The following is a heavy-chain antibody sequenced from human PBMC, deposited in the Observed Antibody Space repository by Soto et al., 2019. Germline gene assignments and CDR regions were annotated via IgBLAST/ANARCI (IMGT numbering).Heavy chain of an antibody. Sequence: ASVKVSCKGSRYNFTAYAMHWVRQAPGQGLEWMGWINAGNGKTKYSPSFQTRITIYRDTSASTAYMELSSLRFEDTAIYYCVRARTGVGLDYWGQGTLVTVSS. V-gene: IGHV1-3*01. D-gene: IGHD1-26*01. CDR2: INAGNGKT. J-gene: IGHJ4*02. CDR1: RYNFTAYA. CDR3: VRARTGVGLDY.